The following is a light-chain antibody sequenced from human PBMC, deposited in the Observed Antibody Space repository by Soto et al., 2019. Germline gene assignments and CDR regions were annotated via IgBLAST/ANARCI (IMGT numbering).Light chain of an antibody. J-gene: IGKJ1*01. Sequence: DIEMTQSPASLSASVGDRVTITCRASQSISSYVNWYQQKPGKAPKLLIYAASSLQSGVPSRFSGSGSGTDFTLTISSLQPEAFATSYCQQSYSPPGTFAQGTKVDIK. V-gene: IGKV1-39*01. CDR1: QSISSY. CDR2: AAS. CDR3: QQSYSPPGT.